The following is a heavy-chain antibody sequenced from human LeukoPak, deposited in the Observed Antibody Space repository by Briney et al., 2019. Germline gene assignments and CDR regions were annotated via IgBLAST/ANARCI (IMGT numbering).Heavy chain of an antibody. D-gene: IGHD2-21*02. CDR1: GFTFSSYA. J-gene: IGHJ4*02. Sequence: GGSLRLSCAASGFTFSSYAMSWVRQAPGKGLEWVSAISGSGGSTYYADSVKGRFTISRDNSKNTLYLQMNSLRAEDTAVYYCAKDSLAYCGGDCYSVWGQGTLVTVSS. CDR2: ISGSGGST. V-gene: IGHV3-23*01. CDR3: AKDSLAYCGGDCYSV.